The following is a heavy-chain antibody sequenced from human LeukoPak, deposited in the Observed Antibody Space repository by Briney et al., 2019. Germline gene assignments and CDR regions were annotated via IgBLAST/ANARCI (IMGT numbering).Heavy chain of an antibody. CDR1: GGSISSGSHY. V-gene: IGHV4-39*01. CDR2: ISESGTT. J-gene: IGHJ4*02. D-gene: IGHD3-10*01. CDR3: ARYSGSFFDY. Sequence: PSETLSLTCTVSGGSISSGSHYWAWIRQPPGKGLEWLATISESGTTYYNPSLKSRVTISVDTSKNQFFLRLGSVTAADTAVYYCARYSGSFFDYWGQGTLVTVSS.